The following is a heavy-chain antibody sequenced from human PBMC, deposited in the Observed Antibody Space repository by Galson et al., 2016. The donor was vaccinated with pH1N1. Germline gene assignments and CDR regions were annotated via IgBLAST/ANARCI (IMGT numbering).Heavy chain of an antibody. D-gene: IGHD1-26*01. V-gene: IGHV4-59*08. CDR2: ISNSGSA. CDR1: GGSISFYY. Sequence: LSLTCTVSGGSISFYYWSWIRQPPGKGLEWIGYISNSGSANYSPPLKSRVTISGDTSKNQFSLRLTSVTAADTAVYYCARISGSKFDYWGQGTLVTVSS. CDR3: ARISGSKFDY. J-gene: IGHJ4*02.